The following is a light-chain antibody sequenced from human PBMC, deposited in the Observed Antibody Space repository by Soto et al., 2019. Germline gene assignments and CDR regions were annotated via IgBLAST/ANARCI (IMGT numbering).Light chain of an antibody. CDR2: SNN. CDR1: SSNIGSNT. CDR3: AAWDDSLNGPRYV. Sequence: QSVLTQPPSAPGTPGQRVTISCSGSSSNIGSNTVNWYQQLPGTAPKLLIYSNNQRPSGVPDRFSGSKSGTSASLAISGLQSEDEADYYCAAWDDSLNGPRYVFGTGTKVTVL. J-gene: IGLJ1*01. V-gene: IGLV1-44*01.